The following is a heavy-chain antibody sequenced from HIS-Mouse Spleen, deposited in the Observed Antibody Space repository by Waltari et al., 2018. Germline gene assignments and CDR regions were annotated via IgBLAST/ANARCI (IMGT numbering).Heavy chain of an antibody. CDR2: INHSGST. D-gene: IGHD1-26*01. CDR3: ARMGPASGSYGDY. V-gene: IGHV4-34*01. J-gene: IGHJ4*02. CDR1: GGSFSGYY. Sequence: QVQLQQWGAGLLKPSETLSLTCAVYGGSFSGYYWSWIRQPPGKGLEWIGEINHSGSTTYHPSLKSRVTISVDTSKNQFSLKLSSVTAADTAVYYCARMGPASGSYGDYWGQGTLVTVSS.